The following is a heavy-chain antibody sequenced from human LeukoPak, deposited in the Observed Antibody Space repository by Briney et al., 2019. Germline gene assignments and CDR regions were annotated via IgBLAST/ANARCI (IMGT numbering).Heavy chain of an antibody. D-gene: IGHD6-19*01. V-gene: IGHV3-23*01. CDR1: GFTFSSYA. CDR3: ATTARNSAWFKVIDY. CDR2: ISGSGGNT. J-gene: IGHJ4*02. Sequence: PGGSLRLSCAPSGFTFSSYAMSWVRQAPGMGLEWLSAISGSGGNTYYADSVKGRFTISRDNSQNTLSLQMNSLRAEDTAVYYCATTARNSAWFKVIDYWGRGTLVTVSS.